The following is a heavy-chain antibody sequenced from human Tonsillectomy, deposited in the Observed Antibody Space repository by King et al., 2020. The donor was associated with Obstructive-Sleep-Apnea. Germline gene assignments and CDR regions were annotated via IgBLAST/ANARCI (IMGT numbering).Heavy chain of an antibody. CDR3: ARDIGIADFDY. CDR1: GYTFTGYS. J-gene: IGHJ4*02. Sequence: PLLQSGAEVKKPGASVKVSCRSSGYTFTGYSMHWVRQAPGQGLEWMGRINPNSGGTNFAQKFQGRVTMTRDTSISTAYMDLSRLRSDDTAVYYCARDIGIADFDYWGQGTLVTVSS. CDR2: INPNSGGT. V-gene: IGHV1-2*06. D-gene: IGHD1-26*01.